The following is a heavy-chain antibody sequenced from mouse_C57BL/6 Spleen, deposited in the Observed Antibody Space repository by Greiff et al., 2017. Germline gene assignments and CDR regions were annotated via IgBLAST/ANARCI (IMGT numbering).Heavy chain of an antibody. CDR1: GYTFTSYW. CDR3: ARGEPAY. Sequence: VQLQQPGAELVRPGTSVKLSCKASGYTFTSYWMHWVKQRPGQGLEWIGVIDPSDSYTNYNQKFKGKATLTVDTSSSTAYMQLSSLTSEDSAVYYCARGEPAYWCQGTLVTVSA. CDR2: IDPSDSYT. J-gene: IGHJ3*01. V-gene: IGHV1-59*01.